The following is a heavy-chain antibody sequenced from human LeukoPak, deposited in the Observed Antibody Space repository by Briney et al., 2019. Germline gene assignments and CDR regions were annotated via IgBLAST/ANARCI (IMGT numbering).Heavy chain of an antibody. CDR2: IYPGDSDT. CDR3: ASPTTVTTIAFDI. CDR1: GYSFTSYL. J-gene: IGHJ3*02. D-gene: IGHD4-17*01. V-gene: IGHV5-51*01. Sequence: GESLKISCKGSGYSFTSYLIGWVREMPGKGLEWMWIIYPGDSDTRYSPSLQGQVTISADKSISTAYLQWSSLKASDTAMYYCASPTTVTTIAFDIWGQGTMVTVSS.